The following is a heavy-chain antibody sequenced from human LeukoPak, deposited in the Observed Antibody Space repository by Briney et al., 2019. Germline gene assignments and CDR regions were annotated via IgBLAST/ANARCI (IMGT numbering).Heavy chain of an antibody. CDR2: TFIGESP. Sequence: SETLSLTCTVSGGSIRSGSYYWTWIRQPAGKGLEWIGRTFIGESPKYNASLESRVTIPLDTSKNQFSLIVKSVTAADTAVYYCARSRDRSCGRDSCYVDLQATWGQGTLVTVSS. V-gene: IGHV4-61*02. CDR3: ARSRDRSCGRDSCYVDLQAT. J-gene: IGHJ4*02. D-gene: IGHD2-2*01. CDR1: GGSIRSGSYY.